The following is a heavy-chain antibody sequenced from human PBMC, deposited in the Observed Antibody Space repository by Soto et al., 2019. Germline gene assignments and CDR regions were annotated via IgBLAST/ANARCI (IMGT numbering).Heavy chain of an antibody. CDR1: GGTFSSYA. J-gene: IGHJ3*02. CDR2: IIPIFGTA. CDR3: ARDRLGSVGAEAFDI. D-gene: IGHD1-26*01. V-gene: IGHV1-69*01. Sequence: QVQLVQSGAEVKKPGSSVKVSCKASGGTFSSYAISWVRQAPGQGLEGMGGIIPIFGTANYAQKFQGRVTITADESTRPAYMELSSLRSEDTAVYYCARDRLGSVGAEAFDIWGQGTMVTVSS.